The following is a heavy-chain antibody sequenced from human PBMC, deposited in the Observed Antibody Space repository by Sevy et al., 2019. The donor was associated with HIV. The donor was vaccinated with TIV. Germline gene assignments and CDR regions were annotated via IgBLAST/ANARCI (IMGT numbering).Heavy chain of an antibody. CDR3: ARWDV. Sequence: GGSLRLSCAASGFTFSSSWMNWVRQAPGKGLEWVANIKEDGSDKYKVDSVKGRFTISRDNAQTSLYLEMNSLRAEDTAVYYCARWDVWGKGTTVTVSS. CDR2: IKEDGSDK. CDR1: GFTFSSSW. V-gene: IGHV3-7*01. J-gene: IGHJ6*04.